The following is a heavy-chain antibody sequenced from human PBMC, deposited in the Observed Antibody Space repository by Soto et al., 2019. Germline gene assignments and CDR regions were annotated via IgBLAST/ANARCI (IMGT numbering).Heavy chain of an antibody. V-gene: IGHV5-51*01. Sequence: GESLKISCQGSGYTFVNYWIAWVRQMPGEGLEWMGIIYPGDSDTRYSPSFQGQVTISADKSISTAYLQWSSLKASDTAMYYCASVSQLADYYYYGMDVWGQGTTVTVSS. D-gene: IGHD6-6*01. J-gene: IGHJ6*02. CDR3: ASVSQLADYYYYGMDV. CDR1: GYTFVNYW. CDR2: IYPGDSDT.